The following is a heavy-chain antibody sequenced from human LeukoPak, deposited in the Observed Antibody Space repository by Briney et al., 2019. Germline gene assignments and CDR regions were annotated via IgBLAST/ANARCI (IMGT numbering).Heavy chain of an antibody. D-gene: IGHD7-27*01. J-gene: IGHJ4*02. CDR3: ASNPPRTGDFNY. CDR2: MSPNNGNT. CDR1: GYTFTNYD. V-gene: IGHV1-8*01. Sequence: ASVKVSCKTSGYTFTNYDITWVRQATGQGLERMGWMSPNNGNTGYAQKFQGRVTMTRDTSINTAYMELSSLRSEDTAVYYCASNPPRTGDFNYWGQGALVTVSS.